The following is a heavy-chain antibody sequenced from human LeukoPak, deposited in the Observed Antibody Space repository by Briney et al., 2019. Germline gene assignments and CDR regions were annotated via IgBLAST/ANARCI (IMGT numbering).Heavy chain of an antibody. J-gene: IGHJ6*02. D-gene: IGHD3-3*01. V-gene: IGHV4-31*03. CDR1: GGSISSGGYY. CDR3: AREKKVGYDSYGMDV. Sequence: SETLSLTCTVSGGSISSGGYYWSWIRQHPGKGLEWIGYIYYSGSTYYNPSLKGRVTISVDTSKNQFSLKLSSVTAADTAVYYCAREKKVGYDSYGMDVWGQGTTVTVSS. CDR2: IYYSGST.